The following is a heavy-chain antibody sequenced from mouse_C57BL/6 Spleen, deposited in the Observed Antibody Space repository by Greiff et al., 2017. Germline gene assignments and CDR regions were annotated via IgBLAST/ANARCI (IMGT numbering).Heavy chain of an antibody. CDR2: IWRGGST. CDR1: GFSLTSYG. CDR3: AKKDDYDGGSYAMDY. V-gene: IGHV2-5*01. J-gene: IGHJ4*01. Sequence: VQLQQSGPGLVQPSQSLSITCTVSGFSLTSYGVHWVRQSPGKGLEWLGVIWRGGSTDYNAAFMSRLSITKDNSKSQVFFKMNSLQADDTAIYYCAKKDDYDGGSYAMDYWGQGTSVTVSS. D-gene: IGHD2-4*01.